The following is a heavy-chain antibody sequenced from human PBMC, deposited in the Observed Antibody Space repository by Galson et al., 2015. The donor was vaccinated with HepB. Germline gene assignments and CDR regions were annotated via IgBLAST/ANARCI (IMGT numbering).Heavy chain of an antibody. Sequence: SLRLSCAASGFTLSSYSMNWVRQAPGKGLEWVSSISSSSSYIYYADSVKGRFTISRDNAKNSLYLQMNSLRAEDTAVYYCARGPSSGWHFDYWGQGTLVTVSS. J-gene: IGHJ4*02. CDR2: ISSSSSYI. CDR3: ARGPSSGWHFDY. CDR1: GFTLSSYS. V-gene: IGHV3-21*01. D-gene: IGHD6-19*01.